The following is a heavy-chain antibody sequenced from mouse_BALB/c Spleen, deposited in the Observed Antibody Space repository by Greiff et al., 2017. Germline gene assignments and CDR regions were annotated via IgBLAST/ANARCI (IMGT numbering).Heavy chain of an antibody. CDR2: ISYSGST. CDR3: ASGGNYEGYAMDY. D-gene: IGHD2-1*01. V-gene: IGHV3-2*02. J-gene: IGHJ4*01. CDR1: GYSITSDYA. Sequence: DVQLQESGPGLVKPSQSLSLTCTVTGYSITSDYAWNWIRQFPGNKLEWMGYISYSGSTSYNPSLKSRISITRDTSKNQFFLQLNSVTTEDTATYYCASGGNYEGYAMDYWGQGTSVTVSS.